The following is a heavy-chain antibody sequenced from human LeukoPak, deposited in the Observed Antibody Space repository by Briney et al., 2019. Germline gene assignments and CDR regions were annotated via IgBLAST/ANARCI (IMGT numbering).Heavy chain of an antibody. CDR3: ARGRLYGGWYRWDYFDY. D-gene: IGHD6-19*01. CDR2: INHSGST. Sequence: SDTLSLTCAVYGASFSGYYWSWIRQPPGKGLEWIGEINHSGSTNYNPSLKSRVTISVDTSKNQFSLKLSSVTAADTAVYYCARGRLYGGWYRWDYFDYWGQGTLVTVSS. J-gene: IGHJ4*02. V-gene: IGHV4-34*01. CDR1: GASFSGYY.